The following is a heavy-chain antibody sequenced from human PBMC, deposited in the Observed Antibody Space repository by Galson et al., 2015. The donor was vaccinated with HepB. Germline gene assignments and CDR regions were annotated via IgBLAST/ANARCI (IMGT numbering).Heavy chain of an antibody. V-gene: IGHV3-23*01. Sequence: SLRLSCATSGFTFSMYAMSWVRLTPGKGLEWVSHISGSGITTYYADSVKGRFTTSRDNAKNTVYLQMTNLRVEDTAIYFCARGPFLLPTEYFDYRGQGTQVTVAS. CDR1: GFTFSMYA. CDR3: ARGPFLLPTEYFDY. CDR2: ISGSGITT. J-gene: IGHJ4*02. D-gene: IGHD2/OR15-2a*01.